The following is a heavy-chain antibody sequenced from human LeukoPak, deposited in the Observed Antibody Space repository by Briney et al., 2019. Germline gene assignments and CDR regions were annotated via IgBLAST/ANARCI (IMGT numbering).Heavy chain of an antibody. CDR3: AKSLRNGSGLASDY. V-gene: IGHV3-9*01. CDR2: ITWSNGEI. CDR1: GLTFDVYA. D-gene: IGHD6-19*01. J-gene: IGHJ4*02. Sequence: PGRSLRLSCAASGLTFDVYAVHWVRQAPGKGLEWVSGITWSNGEIAYADSVKGRLTISRDNAKNSLYLQMNSLRTEDTAVYYCAKSLRNGSGLASDYWGQGTLVTVSS.